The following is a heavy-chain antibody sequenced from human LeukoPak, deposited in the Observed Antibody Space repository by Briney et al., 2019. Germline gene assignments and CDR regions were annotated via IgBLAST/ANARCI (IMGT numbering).Heavy chain of an antibody. CDR3: AKSADRRIVLPRAGAFDL. CDR2: ISVSGNT. J-gene: IGHJ3*01. V-gene: IGHV3-23*01. D-gene: IGHD2/OR15-2a*01. CDR1: GFTLSSYA. Sequence: PGGSLRLSCAASGFTLSSYAMSWGRQAPGKVLEWVSAISVSGNTYHADSVKGRFTVSRDNSKNTVYLQMNSLRAEDTAKYYCAKSADRRIVLPRAGAFDLWGQGTMVTVSS.